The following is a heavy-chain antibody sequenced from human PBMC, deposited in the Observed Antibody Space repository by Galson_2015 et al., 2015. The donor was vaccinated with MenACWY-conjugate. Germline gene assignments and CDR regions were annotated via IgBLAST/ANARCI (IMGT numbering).Heavy chain of an antibody. CDR1: GYIFTSYG. CDR2: ISTYNAEK. J-gene: IGHJ4*02. CDR3: ARDFAYYYDSSGYRKTCYFDF. Sequence: SVKLSCRASGYIFTSYGISWVRQAPGQGLEWMGWISTYNAEKNYTRKLKGRVTMTTDTSTSTAYMELKSLRADDTAVYYCARDFAYYYDSSGYRKTCYFDFWGQGTLVTVSS. V-gene: IGHV1-18*04. D-gene: IGHD3-22*01.